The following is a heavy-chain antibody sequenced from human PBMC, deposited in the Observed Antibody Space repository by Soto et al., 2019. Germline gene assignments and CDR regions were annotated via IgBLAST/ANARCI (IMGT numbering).Heavy chain of an antibody. CDR1: GFTLRTYP. Sequence: GGSLRLSCAASGFTLRTYPMNWVRQAPGKGLEWVSSISISSSDRYYADSVRGRFTISRDNAKNALYLQMNSLRADDTAVYFCVRGMNPLFGGQGTLVTVSS. J-gene: IGHJ4*01. CDR2: ISISSSDR. V-gene: IGHV3-21*06. CDR3: VRGMNPLF.